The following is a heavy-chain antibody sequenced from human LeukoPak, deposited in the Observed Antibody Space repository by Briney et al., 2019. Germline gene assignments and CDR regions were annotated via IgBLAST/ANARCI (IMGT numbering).Heavy chain of an antibody. CDR1: GGSFSGYY. J-gene: IGHJ3*02. Sequence: SETLSLTCAVYGGSFSGYYWSWIRQPPGKGLEWIGEINHSGSTNYNPSLKSRVTISVDTSKNQFSLKLSSVTAADTAVYYCARTRLRGHAFGIWGQGTMVTVSS. V-gene: IGHV4-34*01. CDR3: ARTRLRGHAFGI. D-gene: IGHD2-15*01. CDR2: INHSGST.